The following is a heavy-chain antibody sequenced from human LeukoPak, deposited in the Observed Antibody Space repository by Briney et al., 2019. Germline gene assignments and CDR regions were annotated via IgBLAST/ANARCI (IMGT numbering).Heavy chain of an antibody. J-gene: IGHJ3*01. Sequence: ASVKVSCEASGYTFTNYDINWVRQATGQGLEWMGWMNPNSNNTVYAQKFQGRVTITRNTSISTAYMELSSLRSEDTAVYYCARERPTVLEYYQLLTGMGHAFDFWGQGTMVTVSS. CDR1: GYTFTNYD. D-gene: IGHD2-2*01. CDR2: MNPNSNNT. CDR3: ARERPTVLEYYQLLTGMGHAFDF. V-gene: IGHV1-8*03.